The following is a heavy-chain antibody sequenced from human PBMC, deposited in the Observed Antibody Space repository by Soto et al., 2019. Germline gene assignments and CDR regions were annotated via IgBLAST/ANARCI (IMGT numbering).Heavy chain of an antibody. Sequence: PGGSLRLSCAASGFTFSSYGMHWVRQAPGKGLEWVAVISYDGSNKYYADSVKGRFTISRDNSKNTLYLQMNSLRAEDTAVYYCANDPYSGSYYFYFAYWGQGTLVTVSS. V-gene: IGHV3-30*18. CDR2: ISYDGSNK. CDR3: ANDPYSGSYYFYFAY. J-gene: IGHJ4*02. D-gene: IGHD1-26*01. CDR1: GFTFSSYG.